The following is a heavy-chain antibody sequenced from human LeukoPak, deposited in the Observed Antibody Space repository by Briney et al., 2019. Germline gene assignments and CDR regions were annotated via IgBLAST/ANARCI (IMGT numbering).Heavy chain of an antibody. V-gene: IGHV4-34*01. CDR3: ARSVGYYGSGSYYGSFDY. Sequence: SETLSLICAVYGGSFSGYYWSWIRQPPGKGLEWIGEINHSGSTNYNPSLKSRVTISVDTSKNQFSLKLSSVTAADTAVYYCARSVGYYGSGSYYGSFDYWGQGTLVTVSS. J-gene: IGHJ4*02. CDR2: INHSGST. D-gene: IGHD3-10*01. CDR1: GGSFSGYY.